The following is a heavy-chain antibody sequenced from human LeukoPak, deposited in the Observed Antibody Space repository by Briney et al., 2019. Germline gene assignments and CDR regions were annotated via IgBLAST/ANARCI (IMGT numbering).Heavy chain of an antibody. D-gene: IGHD3-10*01. Sequence: GGSLRLSCAASGFTLSSYAMSWVRQAPGKGLEWVSAISGSGGSTYYADSVKGRFTISRDNSKNTLYLQMNSLRAEDTAVYYCAKDRGYYYGSGSYPGFWGQGTLVTVSS. CDR1: GFTLSSYA. V-gene: IGHV3-23*01. J-gene: IGHJ4*02. CDR2: ISGSGGST. CDR3: AKDRGYYYGSGSYPGF.